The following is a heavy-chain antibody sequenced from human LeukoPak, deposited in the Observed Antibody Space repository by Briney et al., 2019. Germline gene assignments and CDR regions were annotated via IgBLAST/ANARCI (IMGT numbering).Heavy chain of an antibody. CDR2: TYYRSKWYN. CDR1: GDSVSSNSAA. V-gene: IGHV6-1*01. CDR3: ARVDVNLRYPGYYFDY. J-gene: IGHJ4*02. Sequence: SQTLSLTCAISGDSVSSNSAAWNWIRQSPSRGLEWLGRTYYRSKWYNDYAVSVKSRITINPDTSKNQFSLKLSSVTAADTAVYYCARVDVNLRYPGYYFDYWGQGTLVTVSS. D-gene: IGHD3-9*01.